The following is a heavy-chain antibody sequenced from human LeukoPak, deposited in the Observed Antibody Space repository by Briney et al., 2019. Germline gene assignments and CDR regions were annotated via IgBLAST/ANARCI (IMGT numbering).Heavy chain of an antibody. CDR1: GFTFSSYS. J-gene: IGHJ4*02. CDR2: ISCSTNYI. Sequence: GGSLRLSCAASGFTFSSYSMNWVRQAPGKGLEWVSSISCSTNYIYYADSVKGRFTISRDNAKNSLYLQMNSLRAEDTAVYYCARELCFGGRGARTTDFDYWGQGTLVTVSS. CDR3: ARELCFGGRGARTTDFDY. D-gene: IGHD3-10*01. V-gene: IGHV3-21*01.